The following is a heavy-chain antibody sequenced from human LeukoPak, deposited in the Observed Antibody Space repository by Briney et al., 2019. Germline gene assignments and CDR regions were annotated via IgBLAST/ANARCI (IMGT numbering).Heavy chain of an antibody. CDR3: ARNGDGIRIRD. J-gene: IGHJ4*02. Sequence: SETLSLTCAVYGGSFSGYYWSWTRQPPGKGLEWIGEINHSGSTNYNPSLKSRVTISVDTSKNQFSLKLSSVTAADTAVYYCARNGDGIRIRDWGQGTLVTVSS. D-gene: IGHD3-10*01. CDR2: INHSGST. CDR1: GGSFSGYY. V-gene: IGHV4-34*01.